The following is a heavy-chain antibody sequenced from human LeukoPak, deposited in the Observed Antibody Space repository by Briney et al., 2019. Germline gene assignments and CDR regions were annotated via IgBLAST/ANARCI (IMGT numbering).Heavy chain of an antibody. CDR2: ISSSSSTI. CDR1: GFTFSSYS. CDR3: ARDLTGAIDY. Sequence: PGGSLRLSCAASGFTFSSYSMNWVRQAPGKVLEWVSYISSSSSTIYYADSVKGRFTISRDNAKNSLYLQMNSRRAEDTAVYYCARDLTGAIDYWGQGTLVTVSS. V-gene: IGHV3-48*04. D-gene: IGHD1-26*01. J-gene: IGHJ4*02.